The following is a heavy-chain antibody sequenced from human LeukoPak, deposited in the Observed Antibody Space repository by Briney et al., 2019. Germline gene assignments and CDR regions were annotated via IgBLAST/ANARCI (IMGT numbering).Heavy chain of an antibody. V-gene: IGHV4-4*07. CDR2: VYSSGST. CDR1: GGSISSYF. Sequence: SETLSLTCIVSGGSISSYFWNWIRQPAGKGLEWIGRVYSSGSTNYNPSLKSRVTISVDRSKNQFSLKLSSVTAADTAVYYCARAITMVRGLVSFDYWGQGTLVTVSS. CDR3: ARAITMVRGLVSFDY. J-gene: IGHJ4*02. D-gene: IGHD3-10*01.